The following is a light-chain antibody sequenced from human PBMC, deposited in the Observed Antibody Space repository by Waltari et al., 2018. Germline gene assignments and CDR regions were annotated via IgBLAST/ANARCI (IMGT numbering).Light chain of an antibody. Sequence: QLVLTQSPSASASLGASVKLTCTLSSGHSSYAIAWPQQRPGKGPRYLMKLNSDGIHSKGDGIPDRFSGSSSGAERYLTISSLQSEDEADYYCQTWGTGIHVVFGGGTKLTVL. CDR2: LNSDGIH. V-gene: IGLV4-69*01. J-gene: IGLJ2*01. CDR3: QTWGTGIHVV. CDR1: SGHSSYA.